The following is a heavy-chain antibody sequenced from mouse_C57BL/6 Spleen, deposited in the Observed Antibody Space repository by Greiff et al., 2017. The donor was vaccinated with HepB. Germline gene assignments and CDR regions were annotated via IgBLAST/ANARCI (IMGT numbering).Heavy chain of an antibody. CDR3: ARGGYYGSSYAWFAY. CDR1: GYTFTSYW. Sequence: VQLQQPGTELVKPGASVKLSCKASGYTFTSYWMHWVKQRPGQGLEWIGNINPSNGGTNYNEKFKSKATLTVDKASSTAYMQLSSLTSEDSAVYYCARGGYYGSSYAWFAYWGQGTLVTVSA. V-gene: IGHV1-53*01. D-gene: IGHD1-1*01. CDR2: INPSNGGT. J-gene: IGHJ3*01.